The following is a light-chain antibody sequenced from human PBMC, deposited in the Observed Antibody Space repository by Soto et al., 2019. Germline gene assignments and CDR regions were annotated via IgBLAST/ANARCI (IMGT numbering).Light chain of an antibody. V-gene: IGKV3-11*01. CDR1: QSVGSF. CDR2: DAS. J-gene: IGKJ4*01. Sequence: EIVLTQSPATLSLSPGERATLSRRASQSVGSFLTWYQQKPGQAPRLLIYDASNRATGIPARFSGSGSGTDFTLTISSLEPEDFAVYYCQQRTNWRLTFGGGTKVDIK. CDR3: QQRTNWRLT.